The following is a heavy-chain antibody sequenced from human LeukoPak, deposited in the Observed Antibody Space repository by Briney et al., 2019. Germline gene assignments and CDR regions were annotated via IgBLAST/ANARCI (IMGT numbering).Heavy chain of an antibody. CDR2: IYSDGST. J-gene: IGHJ5*02. CDR3: ARGGSSRWFDP. Sequence: SETLSLTCTVSGGSISPYFWSWIRQPPGKGLEWIGYIYSDGSTKYNPSLKSRVTISLDTSKNQLSLKLSSVTAADTAVYYCARGGSSRWFDPWGQGTLVTVSS. D-gene: IGHD6-6*01. V-gene: IGHV4-59*12. CDR1: GGSISPYF.